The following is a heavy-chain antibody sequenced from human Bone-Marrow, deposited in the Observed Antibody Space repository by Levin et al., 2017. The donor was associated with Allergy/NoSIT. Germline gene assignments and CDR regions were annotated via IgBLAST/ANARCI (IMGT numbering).Heavy chain of an antibody. CDR2: IDWDGDT. D-gene: IGHD3-10*01. CDR1: GFSLTTTGMY. Sequence: SGPTLVKPTQTLTLTCSFSGFSLTTTGMYVTWIRQPPGKALEWLARIDWDGDTFFNTSLKTRPTISKDTSKNQVVLILTNVDPVDTATSYCARTAPNPLVRGIIPFDYWGQGTLVTVSS. V-gene: IGHV2-70*17. J-gene: IGHJ4*02. CDR3: ARTAPNPLVRGIIPFDY.